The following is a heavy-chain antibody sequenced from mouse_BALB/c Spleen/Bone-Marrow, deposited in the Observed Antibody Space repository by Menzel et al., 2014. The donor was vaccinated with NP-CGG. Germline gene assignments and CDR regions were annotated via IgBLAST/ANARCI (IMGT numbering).Heavy chain of an antibody. CDR1: GFTFSSCA. CDR2: INSGDSN. CDR3: ARSTMITTGNYFDY. D-gene: IGHD2-4*01. Sequence: EVHLVESGGGLVKPGGSLKLSCAASGFTFSSCAMSWVRQTPEKRLEWVASINSGDSNYYPDSVKGRFTISRDNARNILYLQMSSLRSEDTAMYYCARSTMITTGNYFDYWGQGTTLAVSS. V-gene: IGHV5-6-5*01. J-gene: IGHJ2*01.